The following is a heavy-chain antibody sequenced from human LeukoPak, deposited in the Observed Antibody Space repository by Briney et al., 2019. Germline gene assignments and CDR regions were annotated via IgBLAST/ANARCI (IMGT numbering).Heavy chain of an antibody. CDR2: ISSSGSTI. V-gene: IGHV3-11*01. J-gene: IGHJ6*02. Sequence: PGGSLRLSCAASGFTFSDYYMSWIRQAPGKGLEWVSYISSSGSTIYYADSVNGRFTISRDNAKNSLYLQMNSLRAEDKAVYYCARVVVVPAAMSQSYYYYGMDAWGQGTTVTVSS. D-gene: IGHD2-2*01. CDR1: GFTFSDYY. CDR3: ARVVVVPAAMSQSYYYYGMDA.